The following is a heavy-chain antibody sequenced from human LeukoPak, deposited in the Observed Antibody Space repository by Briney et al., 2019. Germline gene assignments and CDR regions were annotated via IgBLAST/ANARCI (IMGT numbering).Heavy chain of an antibody. D-gene: IGHD3-22*01. Sequence: GGSLRLSCAASGFTFSSYSMNWVRQAPGKGLEWVYSISSSSSYIYYADSVKGRFTISRDNAKNSLYLQMNSLRAEDTAVYYCARDARSITSWYYYDSPFDYWGQGTLVTVSS. V-gene: IGHV3-21*01. CDR1: GFTFSSYS. CDR3: ARDARSITSWYYYDSPFDY. CDR2: ISSSSSYI. J-gene: IGHJ4*02.